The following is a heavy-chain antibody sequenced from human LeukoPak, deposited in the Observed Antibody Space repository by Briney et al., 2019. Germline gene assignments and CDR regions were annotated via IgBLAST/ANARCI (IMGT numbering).Heavy chain of an antibody. CDR3: AKAGARYSDSSGLYAFDF. Sequence: PSETLSLTCSVSGDSIYSTGHYWGWIRQSPGKGLEWIGTIYYSGSTYYNPSLKSRVTMSVDTSRNQFSLKLSSVNAADTAVYYCAKAGARYSDSSGLYAFDFWGQGTMVTVSS. V-gene: IGHV4-39*01. CDR1: GDSIYSTGHY. D-gene: IGHD3-22*01. CDR2: IYYSGST. J-gene: IGHJ3*01.